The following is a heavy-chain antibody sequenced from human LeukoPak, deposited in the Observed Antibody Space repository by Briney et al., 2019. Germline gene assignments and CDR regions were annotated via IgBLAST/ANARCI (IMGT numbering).Heavy chain of an antibody. CDR2: INHSGST. Sequence: SETLSLTCTVSGGSISSYYWSWIRQPPGKGLEWIGEINHSGSTNYNPSLKSRVTISVDTSKNQFSLKLSSVTAADTAVYYCARTPYDILTGYPYYFDYWGQGTLVTVSS. V-gene: IGHV4-34*01. CDR1: GGSISSYY. CDR3: ARTPYDILTGYPYYFDY. J-gene: IGHJ4*02. D-gene: IGHD3-9*01.